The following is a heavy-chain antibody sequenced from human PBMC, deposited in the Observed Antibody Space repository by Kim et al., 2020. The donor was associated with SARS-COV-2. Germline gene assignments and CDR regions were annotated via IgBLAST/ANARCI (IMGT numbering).Heavy chain of an antibody. V-gene: IGHV1-24*01. CDR3: ATSVRAYYYGSGSRMRGGLYGMDV. CDR1: GYTLTELS. Sequence: ASVKVSCKVSGYTLTELSMHWVRQAPGKGLEWMGGFDPEDGETIYAQKFQGRVTMTEDTSTDTAYMELSSLRSEDTAVYYCATSVRAYYYGSGSRMRGGLYGMDVWGQGTTVTVSS. J-gene: IGHJ6*02. D-gene: IGHD3-10*01. CDR2: FDPEDGET.